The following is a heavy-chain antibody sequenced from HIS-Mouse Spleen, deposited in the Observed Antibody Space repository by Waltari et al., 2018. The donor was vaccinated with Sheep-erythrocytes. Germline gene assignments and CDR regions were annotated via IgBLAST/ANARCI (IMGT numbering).Heavy chain of an antibody. J-gene: IGHJ4*02. CDR3: ARDSGYDYFDY. CDR2: ISSSSSYI. D-gene: IGHD5-12*01. CDR1: GFTFSSYS. Sequence: EVQLVESGGGLVKPGGSLRLSCAASGFTFSSYSMNWVRQAPGKVLEWVSSISSSSSYIYYADSVKGRFTISRDNAKNSLYLQMNSLRAEDTAVYYCARDSGYDYFDYWGQGTLVTVSS. V-gene: IGHV3-21*01.